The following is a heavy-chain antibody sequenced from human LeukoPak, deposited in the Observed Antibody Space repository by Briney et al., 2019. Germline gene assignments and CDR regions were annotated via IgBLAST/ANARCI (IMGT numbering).Heavy chain of an antibody. D-gene: IGHD4/OR15-4a*01. CDR1: GFTFSSYE. CDR2: ISSSGSTI. CDR3: ARRAGAYSHPYDY. Sequence: GGSLRLSCAASGFTFSSYEMNWVRQAPGKGLEWGSYISSSGSTIYYADSVKGRFTISRANAKNSLYLQMNSLRAEDTAVYYCARRAGAYSHPYDYWGQGTLVTVSS. J-gene: IGHJ4*02. V-gene: IGHV3-48*03.